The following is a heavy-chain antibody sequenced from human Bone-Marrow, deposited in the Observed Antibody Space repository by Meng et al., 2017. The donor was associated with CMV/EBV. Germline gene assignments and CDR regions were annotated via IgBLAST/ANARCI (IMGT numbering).Heavy chain of an antibody. J-gene: IGHJ5*02. Sequence: SVKVSCKPSGGTFSNYAVSWVRQAPGQGLEWMGGIIPILDITNYAQKFQGRVTITADKSTNAVYMELSRPRSEDTAVYYCARGPLRTYGCFDPWGQGTLVTVSS. CDR3: ARGPLRTYGCFDP. CDR2: IIPILDIT. D-gene: IGHD1-1*01. V-gene: IGHV1-69*10. CDR1: GGTFSNYA.